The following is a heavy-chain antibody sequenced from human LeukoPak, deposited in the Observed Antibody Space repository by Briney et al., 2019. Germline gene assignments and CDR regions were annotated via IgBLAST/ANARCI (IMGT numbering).Heavy chain of an antibody. CDR3: AKPPYYGSGMWFDY. CDR2: ISYDGSNK. Sequence: PGGSLRLSCAASGFTFSSYGVHWVRQAPGKGLEWVAVISYDGSNKYYADSVKGRFTISRDNSKNTLYLQMNSLRAEDTAVYYCAKPPYYGSGMWFDYWGQGTLVTVSS. D-gene: IGHD3-10*01. CDR1: GFTFSSYG. J-gene: IGHJ4*02. V-gene: IGHV3-30*18.